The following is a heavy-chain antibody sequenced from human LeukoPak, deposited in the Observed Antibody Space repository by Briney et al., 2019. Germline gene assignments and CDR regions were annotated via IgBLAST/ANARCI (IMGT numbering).Heavy chain of an antibody. CDR1: GGTFSSYA. D-gene: IGHD3-22*01. J-gene: IGHJ2*01. CDR3: ASRYLTTPLNWYFDL. CDR2: IIPIFGTA. V-gene: IGHV1-69*01. Sequence: GASVKVSCKASGGTFSSYAISWVRQAPGQGLEWMGGIIPIFGTANYAQKFQGRVTITADESTSTAYMELSSLRSGDTAVYYCASRYLTTPLNWYFDLWGRGTLVTVSS.